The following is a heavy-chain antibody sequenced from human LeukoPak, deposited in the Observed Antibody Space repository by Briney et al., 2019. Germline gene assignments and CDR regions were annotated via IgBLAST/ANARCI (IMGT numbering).Heavy chain of an antibody. CDR1: GGSFSGYY. D-gene: IGHD6-19*01. CDR2: INHSGST. J-gene: IGHJ4*02. Sequence: SETLSLTCAVYGGSFSGYYWSWIRQPPGKGLEWIGEINHSGSTNYNPSLTSRVTISVDTSKNQFSLKLSSVTAADTAVYYCARGSKGIAVAGKYYFDYWGQGTLVTVSS. V-gene: IGHV4-34*01. CDR3: ARGSKGIAVAGKYYFDY.